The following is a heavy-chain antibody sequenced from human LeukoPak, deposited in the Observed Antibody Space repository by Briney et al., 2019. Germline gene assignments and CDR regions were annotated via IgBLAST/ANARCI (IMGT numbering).Heavy chain of an antibody. Sequence: GGSLRLSCAAPGFTFSSYSMNWVRQAPGKGLEWVSSISSSSSYIYYADSVKGRFTISRDNAKNSLYLQMNSLRAEDTAVYYCARSNTGEIDYWGQGTLVTVSS. J-gene: IGHJ4*02. CDR1: GFTFSSYS. V-gene: IGHV3-21*01. D-gene: IGHD1-14*01. CDR2: ISSSSSYI. CDR3: ARSNTGEIDY.